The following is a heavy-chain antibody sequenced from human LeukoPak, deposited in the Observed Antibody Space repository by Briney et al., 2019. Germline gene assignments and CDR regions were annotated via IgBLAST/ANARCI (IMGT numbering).Heavy chain of an antibody. D-gene: IGHD3-10*01. Sequence: SETLSLTCTVSGGSISSSSYYWGWIRQPPGKGLEWIGSIYYSGSTYYNPSLKSRVTISVDTSKNRFSLKLSSVTAADTAVYYCARLLLWFGESSATFDYWGQGTLVTVSS. CDR3: ARLLLWFGESSATFDY. V-gene: IGHV4-39*01. CDR2: IYYSGST. J-gene: IGHJ4*02. CDR1: GGSISSSSYY.